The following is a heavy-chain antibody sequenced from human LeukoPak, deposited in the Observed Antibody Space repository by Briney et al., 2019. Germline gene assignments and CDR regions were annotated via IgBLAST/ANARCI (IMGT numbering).Heavy chain of an antibody. Sequence: GGSLRLSCAASGFAFSRYSMNWVRQAPGKGLEWVSSISSSSSFIYYADSVKGRFTISRDNAKNSLYLQMNSLRAEDTAVYYCARDPPLGSCSTISCPHLDYWGQGTLVTVSS. CDR2: ISSSSSFI. CDR1: GFAFSRYS. V-gene: IGHV3-21*01. D-gene: IGHD2-2*01. CDR3: ARDPPLGSCSTISCPHLDY. J-gene: IGHJ4*02.